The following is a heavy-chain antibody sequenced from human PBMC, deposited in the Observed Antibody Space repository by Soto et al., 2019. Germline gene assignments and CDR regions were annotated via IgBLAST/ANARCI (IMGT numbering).Heavy chain of an antibody. V-gene: IGHV5-51*01. J-gene: IGHJ4*02. CDR3: ARLGFPGAIYFDS. CDR1: GYNFTTFW. Sequence: GESLKISCNGSGYNFTTFWIGWVRQVPGKGLEWMWIIYPGDSETKYSPDFEGQVSISADRSTNTAYLQWRSLRASDTAMYYCARLGFPGAIYFDSWGLGTLVTVSS. CDR2: IYPGDSET.